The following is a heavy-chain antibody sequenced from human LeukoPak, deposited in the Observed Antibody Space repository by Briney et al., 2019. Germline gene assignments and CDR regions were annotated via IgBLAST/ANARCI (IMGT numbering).Heavy chain of an antibody. CDR2: ISSDGNKR. D-gene: IGHD3-10*01. V-gene: IGHV3-30*18. CDR3: AKDIGWFGGLHY. CDR1: GFNFRTSG. Sequence: GTSLRLSCAASGFNFRTSGMHWVRQGPGKGLEWVTIISSDGNKRYYTDSVKGRFTISRDDSKNTVYLQMNSLRVEDTAVYYCAKDIGWFGGLHYGGQGTLVTVSS. J-gene: IGHJ4*02.